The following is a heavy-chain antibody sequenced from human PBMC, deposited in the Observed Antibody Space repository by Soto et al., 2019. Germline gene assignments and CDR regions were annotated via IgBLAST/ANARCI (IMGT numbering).Heavy chain of an antibody. V-gene: IGHV4-30-2*01. J-gene: IGHJ5*02. CDR1: GAPITWGDYS. CDR3: ARGRVVVPAAVMFNCLDP. D-gene: IGHD2-2*01. Sequence: SETLSLTCALSGAPITWGDYSWNWIRQPPGKGLKWIGYIFHGGSTYYNPSLRSRVTISVDRSRTQFSLKMSSVTAADTAVYYCARGRVVVPAAVMFNCLDPWGQGALVTVSS. CDR2: IFHGGST.